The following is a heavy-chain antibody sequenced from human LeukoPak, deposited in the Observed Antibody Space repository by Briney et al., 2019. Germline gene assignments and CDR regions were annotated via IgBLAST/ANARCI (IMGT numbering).Heavy chain of an antibody. CDR3: TRDPSVDYDLLSHWFDP. CDR1: GGTFNGSG. D-gene: IGHD3-9*01. CDR2: IISFFGAA. V-gene: IGHV1-69*01. J-gene: IGHJ5*02. Sequence: GSSVKVSCKASGGTFNGSGISWVRQAPGQGLEWMGGIISFFGAAHYIQKFQGRLTITADESTSTAYMELSSLTSEDTAVYYCTRDPSVDYDLLSHWFDPWGQGTLVTVSS.